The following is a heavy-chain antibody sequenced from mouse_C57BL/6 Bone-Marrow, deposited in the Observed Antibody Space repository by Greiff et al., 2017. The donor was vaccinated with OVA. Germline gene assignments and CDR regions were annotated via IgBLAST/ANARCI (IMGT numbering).Heavy chain of an antibody. Sequence: VQLQQPGAELVKPGASVKLSCKASGYTFTSYWMHWVKQRPGQGLEWIGMIHPNSGSTNYNEKFKSKATLTVDKSSSTAYMQLSSLTSEDSAVYYCARRVEIYYDYDDPAWFAYWGQGTLVTVSA. V-gene: IGHV1-64*01. CDR2: IHPNSGST. CDR1: GYTFTSYW. CDR3: ARRVEIYYDYDDPAWFAY. J-gene: IGHJ3*01. D-gene: IGHD2-4*01.